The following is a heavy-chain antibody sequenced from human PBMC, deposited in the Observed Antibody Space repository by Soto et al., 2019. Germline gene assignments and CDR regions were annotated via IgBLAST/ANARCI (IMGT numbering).Heavy chain of an antibody. CDR2: ISGYNGQA. Sequence: QVQLVQSGAEVKKPGASVKVSCKASGYTFTSYGISWVRQAPGQGLEWMGWISGYNGQASYAEKFQGRVTMSTDTSKSTAYMELRSLRSDDTAVYYCARGRGGDYGGNSGYYDYWGQGTLVTVSS. V-gene: IGHV1-18*01. CDR3: ARGRGGDYGGNSGYYDY. CDR1: GYTFTSYG. D-gene: IGHD4-17*01. J-gene: IGHJ4*02.